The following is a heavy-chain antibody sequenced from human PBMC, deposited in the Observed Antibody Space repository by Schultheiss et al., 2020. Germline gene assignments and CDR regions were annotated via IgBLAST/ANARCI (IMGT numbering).Heavy chain of an antibody. CDR1: GGTFSSYA. CDR3: ARAPDYGDYVGDYYYYYYMDV. D-gene: IGHD4-17*01. V-gene: IGHV1-69*13. J-gene: IGHJ6*03. CDR2: IIPIFGTA. Sequence: SVKVSCKASGGTFSSYAISWVRQAPGQGLEWMGGIIPIFGTANYAQKFQGRVTITADESTSTAYMELSSLRSEDTAVYYCARAPDYGDYVGDYYYYYYMDVWGKGTTGTVSS.